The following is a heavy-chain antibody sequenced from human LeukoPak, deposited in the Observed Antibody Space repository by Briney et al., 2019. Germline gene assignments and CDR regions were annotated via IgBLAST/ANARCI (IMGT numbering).Heavy chain of an antibody. J-gene: IGHJ4*02. D-gene: IGHD3-10*01. CDR2: IYYSGST. V-gene: IGHV4-39*07. CDR1: GGSISSSSYY. Sequence: SETLSLTCTVSGGSISSSSYYWGWIRQPSGKGLEWIGSIYYSGSTYYNPSLKSRVTISVDTSKNQFSLKLSSVTAADTAVYYCARDLGFGGLDYWGQGTLVTVSS. CDR3: ARDLGFGGLDY.